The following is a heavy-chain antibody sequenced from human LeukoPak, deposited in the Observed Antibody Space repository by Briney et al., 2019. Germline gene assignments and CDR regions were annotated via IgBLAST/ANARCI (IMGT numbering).Heavy chain of an antibody. Sequence: PGGSLRLSCAASGFTFTNYGMSWARHAPGKGLEWVSSISGCGSLTYYADSVKGRFTISRDRSKNTLYLQMSSLRAEDTAVYYCARAASYDSTSYYIYYFLDVWGKGTTVTISS. D-gene: IGHD3-22*01. CDR3: ARAASYDSTSYYIYYFLDV. CDR2: ISGCGSLT. J-gene: IGHJ6*03. V-gene: IGHV3-23*01. CDR1: GFTFTNYG.